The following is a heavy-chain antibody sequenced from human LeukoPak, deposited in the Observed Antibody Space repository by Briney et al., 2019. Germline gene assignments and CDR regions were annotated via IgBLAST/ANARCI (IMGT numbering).Heavy chain of an antibody. CDR2: FDPEDGET. V-gene: IGHV1-24*01. CDR3: ATLSTWAETDYYFYMDV. D-gene: IGHD3-9*01. Sequence: ASVKVSCKVSGYTLTELSMHWVRQAPGKGLEWMGGFDPEDGETIYAQKFQGRVTMTEDTSTDTAYMELSSLRSEDTAVYYCATLSTWAETDYYFYMDVWGKGTTVTVSS. J-gene: IGHJ6*03. CDR1: GYTLTELS.